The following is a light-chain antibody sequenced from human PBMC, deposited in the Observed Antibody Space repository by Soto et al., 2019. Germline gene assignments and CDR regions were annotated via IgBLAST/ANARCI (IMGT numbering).Light chain of an antibody. V-gene: IGKV1-5*03. J-gene: IGKJ2*01. CDR1: QSISTW. CDR2: SAS. CDR3: QQYNDSFPYT. Sequence: DIQMTQSPSTLSASVGDRVTITCRASQSISTWLAWYQQKPGTAPKLLIYSASTLESGVPSRFSGSRSGTEFILTVSSLQPDDFATYYCQQYNDSFPYTFGQGTKLEIK.